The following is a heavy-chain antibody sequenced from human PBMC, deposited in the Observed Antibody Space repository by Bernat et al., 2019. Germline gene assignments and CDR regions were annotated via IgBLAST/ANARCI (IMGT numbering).Heavy chain of an antibody. V-gene: IGHV1-18*01. CDR3: ARDCSGGSCGPDEYCFDY. J-gene: IGHJ4*02. CDR1: GYTFTSYG. Sequence: QVQLVQSGAEVKKPGASVKVSCKASGYTFTSYGISWVRQAPGQGLEWMGWISAYNGNTNYAQKLQGRVTMTTDTSTSTAYMELRSLRSDDTAVYCCARDCSGGSCGPDEYCFDYWGQGTLVTVSS. D-gene: IGHD2-15*01. CDR2: ISAYNGNT.